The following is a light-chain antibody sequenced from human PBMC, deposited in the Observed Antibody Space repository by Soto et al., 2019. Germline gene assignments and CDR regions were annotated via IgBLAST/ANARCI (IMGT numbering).Light chain of an antibody. CDR1: QSVSSY. CDR2: DAS. Sequence: EIVLTQSPATLSLSPGKRATISCRASQSVSSYLAWYQQKPGQAPRLLIYDASNRATGIPARFSGSGSGTDFTLTISSLEPEDFAVYYCQQRSNWPPLTFGGGTKVDIK. CDR3: QQRSNWPPLT. J-gene: IGKJ4*01. V-gene: IGKV3-11*01.